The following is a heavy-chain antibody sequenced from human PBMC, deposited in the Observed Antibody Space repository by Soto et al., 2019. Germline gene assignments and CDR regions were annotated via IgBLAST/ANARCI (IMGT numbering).Heavy chain of an antibody. CDR2: ISQDGTVK. Sequence: EVLLVESGGGLVQPGGSLRLSCATSGFTFNTYWMTWVRQAPGKGLEWVASISQDGTVKDYEESLRDRFTISRDDVKKSGHLQMNTMRAEDTAVYYCVGSTGWIFDHWGQGTTVTVSS. J-gene: IGHJ4*02. CDR3: VGSTGWIFDH. V-gene: IGHV3-7*03. D-gene: IGHD2-8*02. CDR1: GFTFNTYW.